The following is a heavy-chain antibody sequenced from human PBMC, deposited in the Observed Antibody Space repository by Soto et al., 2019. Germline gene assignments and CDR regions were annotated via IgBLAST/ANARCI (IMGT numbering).Heavy chain of an antibody. Sequence: SETPSLTSTVSGGCISSSSYYWGWIRQPPGKGLEWIGSIYYSGSTYYNPSLKSRVTISVDTSKNQFSLKLSSVTAADTAVYYCARQGIAAAVYYFDYWGQGTLVTVSS. CDR2: IYYSGST. CDR1: GGCISSSSYY. D-gene: IGHD6-13*01. V-gene: IGHV4-39*01. CDR3: ARQGIAAAVYYFDY. J-gene: IGHJ4*02.